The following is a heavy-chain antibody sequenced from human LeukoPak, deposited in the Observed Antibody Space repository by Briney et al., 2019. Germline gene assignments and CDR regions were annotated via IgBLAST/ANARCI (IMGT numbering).Heavy chain of an antibody. J-gene: IGHJ3*02. CDR1: GYTFTSYD. Sequence: GASVKVSCKASGYTFTSYDINWVRQATGQGLEWMGWMNPNSGNTGYAQKFQGRLTMTRDMSTSTVYMELSSLTSEDTAVFYCARYGFSTVWQGGWHAFDIWGQGTVVTVSS. CDR3: ARYGFSTVWQGGWHAFDI. D-gene: IGHD6-13*01. CDR2: MNPNSGNT. V-gene: IGHV1-8*01.